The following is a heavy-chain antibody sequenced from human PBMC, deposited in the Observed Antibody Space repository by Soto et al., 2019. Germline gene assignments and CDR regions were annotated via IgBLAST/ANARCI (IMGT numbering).Heavy chain of an antibody. CDR1: GYTFSSYG. Sequence: ASVKVSCKASGYTFSSYGVSWVRQAPGQGLEWMGWISPYNGNTNYAQKFQGRVIMTTDTSTSTAHMELRSLRSDDTAVYFCARPHRDILTGYYMPGWFDPWGQGTLVTVSS. V-gene: IGHV1-18*01. CDR3: ARPHRDILTGYYMPGWFDP. J-gene: IGHJ5*02. CDR2: ISPYNGNT. D-gene: IGHD3-9*01.